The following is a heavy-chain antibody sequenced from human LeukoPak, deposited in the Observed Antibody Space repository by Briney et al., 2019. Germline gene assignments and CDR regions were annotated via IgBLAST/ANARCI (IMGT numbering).Heavy chain of an antibody. J-gene: IGHJ4*02. CDR2: ISWNSGSI. D-gene: IGHD7-27*01. Sequence: PGRSLRLSCAASGFTFDDYAMHWVRQAPGKGLEWVSGISWNSGSIGYADSVKGRFTISRDNAKNTLYLQMNSLRAEDTAVYYCARDLTGTDDYWGQGTLVTVSS. CDR1: GFTFDDYA. V-gene: IGHV3-9*01. CDR3: ARDLTGTDDY.